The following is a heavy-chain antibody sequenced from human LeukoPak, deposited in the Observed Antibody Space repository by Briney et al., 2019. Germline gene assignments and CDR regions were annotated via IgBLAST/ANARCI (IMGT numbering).Heavy chain of an antibody. V-gene: IGHV3-30-3*01. CDR1: GFTFSSYA. CDR3: ARETEWVDAFDI. Sequence: GRSLRLSCAASGFTFSSYAMHWVRQAPGKGLEWVAVISYDGSNKYYADSVKGRFTISRDKSKNTLYLQMNSLRAEDTAVYYCARETEWVDAFDIWGQGTMVTVSS. D-gene: IGHD2-8*01. CDR2: ISYDGSNK. J-gene: IGHJ3*02.